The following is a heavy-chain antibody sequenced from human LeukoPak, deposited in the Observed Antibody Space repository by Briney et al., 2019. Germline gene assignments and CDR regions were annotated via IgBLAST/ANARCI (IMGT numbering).Heavy chain of an antibody. CDR3: SNDSGHAFDI. J-gene: IGHJ3*02. CDR1: GFTFSSYW. Sequence: PGGSLRLSCAASGFTFSSYWMHWVRQVPGKGLVWVSRINSDGSSTSYADSVKGRFTISRDNAKNTLYVQMNSLRAEDTAVYYCSNDSGHAFDIWGRGTMVTVSS. V-gene: IGHV3-74*01. D-gene: IGHD1-1*01. CDR2: INSDGSST.